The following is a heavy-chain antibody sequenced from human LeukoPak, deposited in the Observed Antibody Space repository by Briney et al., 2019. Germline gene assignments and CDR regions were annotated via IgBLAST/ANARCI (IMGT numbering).Heavy chain of an antibody. CDR3: ARDRPGGSSLDY. J-gene: IGHJ4*02. CDR1: GGSISRDY. CDR2: IYYTGST. Sequence: PSETLSLTCTVSGGSISRDYWSWIRQPPGKGLEWIGYIYYTGSTNYNPSLKSRVTISVDTSKNQFSLKLSSVTAADTAVYYCARDRPGGSSLDYWGQGTLVTVSS. D-gene: IGHD6-13*01. V-gene: IGHV4-59*01.